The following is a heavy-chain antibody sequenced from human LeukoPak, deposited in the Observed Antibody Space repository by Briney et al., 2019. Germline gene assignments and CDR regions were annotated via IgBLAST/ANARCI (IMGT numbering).Heavy chain of an antibody. J-gene: IGHJ4*02. CDR3: AEGGLWFGELSGY. Sequence: GGSLRLSCAASGFTFSSYGLHWVRQAPGKGLEGVGVISYEGSNKYYADSVKGRFTISRDNSKNTLYLQMNSLRAEDTAVYYCAEGGLWFGELSGYWGQGTLVTVSS. V-gene: IGHV3-30*18. D-gene: IGHD3-10*01. CDR2: ISYEGSNK. CDR1: GFTFSSYG.